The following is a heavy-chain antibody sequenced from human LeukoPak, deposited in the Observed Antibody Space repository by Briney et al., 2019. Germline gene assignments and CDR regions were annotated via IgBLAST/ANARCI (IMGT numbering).Heavy chain of an antibody. J-gene: IGHJ4*02. CDR3: ARHGGYIANFDY. Sequence: SETLSLTCTVSGGSISSYYWSWIRQPPGKGLEWIGYIYYSGSTNYNPSLKSRVTISVDTSKNQFSLKLSSVTAADTAVYYCARHGGYIANFDYWGQGTLVTVSS. CDR1: GGSISSYY. D-gene: IGHD6-13*01. CDR2: IYYSGST. V-gene: IGHV4-59*08.